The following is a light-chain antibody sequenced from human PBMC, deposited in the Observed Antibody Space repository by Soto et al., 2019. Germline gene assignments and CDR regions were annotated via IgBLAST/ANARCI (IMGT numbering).Light chain of an antibody. CDR3: QQSNSITWT. CDR2: AAS. J-gene: IGKJ1*01. Sequence: DIQMTQSPSTLSASVGDRVAITCRASQSISTYLAWYQQKPGKAPKLLIYAASSLQSGVPSRFSGSGSETDFTLTISSLQPEDFATYSCQQSNSITWTFGQGTKVDIK. V-gene: IGKV1-39*01. CDR1: QSISTY.